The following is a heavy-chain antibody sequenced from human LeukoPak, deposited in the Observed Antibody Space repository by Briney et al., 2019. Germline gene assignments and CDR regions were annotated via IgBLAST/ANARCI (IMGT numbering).Heavy chain of an antibody. CDR2: ISSSSSYI. CDR3: AREGGAAAGYFDY. J-gene: IGHJ4*02. V-gene: IGHV3-21*01. Sequence: PGGSLRLSCAASGFTFSSYSMNWVRHAPGKGLEWVSSISSSSSYIYYADSVKGRFTISRDNAKNSLYLQMNSLRAEDTAVYYCAREGGAAAGYFDYWGQGTLVTVSS. D-gene: IGHD6-13*01. CDR1: GFTFSSYS.